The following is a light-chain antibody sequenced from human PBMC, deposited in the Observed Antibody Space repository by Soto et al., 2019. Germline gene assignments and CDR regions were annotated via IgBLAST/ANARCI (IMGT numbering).Light chain of an antibody. V-gene: IGKV3-20*01. CDR1: QSVNSNY. CDR3: QQYGSPPLT. J-gene: IGKJ4*01. CDR2: GAS. Sequence: EIVMTQSPGTLSLSPGERVTLSCRASQSVNSNYLAWYQQKPGQAPRLLTHGASIRTTGIPDRFSGSGSGTDFTLTISRLEPEDFAVYYCQQYGSPPLTFGGGTKVDIK.